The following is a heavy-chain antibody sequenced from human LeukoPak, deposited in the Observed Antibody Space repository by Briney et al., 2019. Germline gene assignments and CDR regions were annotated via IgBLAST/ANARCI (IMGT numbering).Heavy chain of an antibody. CDR2: IYYSGST. D-gene: IGHD3-22*01. CDR3: ARGAYDSSGYYTRVLLGYYHYYMDV. CDR1: GGSISSYY. V-gene: IGHV4-59*12. Sequence: PSETLSLTCTVSGGSISSYYWSWIRQPPGKGLEWIGYIYYSGSTNYNPSLKSRVTISVDTSKNQFSLKLRSVTAADTAVYYCARGAYDSSGYYTRVLLGYYHYYMDVWGKGTTVPVSS. J-gene: IGHJ6*03.